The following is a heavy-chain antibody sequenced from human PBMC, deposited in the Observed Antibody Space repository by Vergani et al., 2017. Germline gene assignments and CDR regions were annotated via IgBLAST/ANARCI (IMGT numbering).Heavy chain of an antibody. CDR2: INHSGST. V-gene: IGHV4-34*01. J-gene: IGHJ6*02. CDR1: GGSFSGYY. Sequence: QVQLQQWGAGLLKPSETLSLTCAVYGGSFSGYYWSWIRQPPGKGLERIGEINHSGSTNYNPSLKSRVTISVDTSKNQFSLKLSSVTAADTAVYYCARVDYWLLPYYYYGMDVWGQGTTVTVSS. D-gene: IGHD3-9*01. CDR3: ARVDYWLLPYYYYGMDV.